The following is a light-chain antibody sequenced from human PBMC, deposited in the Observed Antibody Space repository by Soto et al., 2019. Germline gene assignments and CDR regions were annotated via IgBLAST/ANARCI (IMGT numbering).Light chain of an antibody. CDR2: KAS. V-gene: IGKV1-5*03. CDR3: QHSNTH. Sequence: DIQMTQSPSTLSASVGDRVTITCRANQSLSTWLAWYQQKPGKAPKLLIYKASSLESGVPSRFSGSGSGTDFSLTNSSLQPDDFASSYSQHSNTHFGPGTKVDIQ. J-gene: IGKJ3*01. CDR1: QSLSTW.